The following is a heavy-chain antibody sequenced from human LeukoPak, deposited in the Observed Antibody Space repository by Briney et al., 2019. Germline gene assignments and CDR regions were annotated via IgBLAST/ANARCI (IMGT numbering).Heavy chain of an antibody. CDR1: GGTFSSYT. CDR2: IIPILGIA. J-gene: IGHJ4*02. D-gene: IGHD3-10*01. Sequence: SVKVSCKASGGTFSSYTISWVRQAPGQGLEWMGRIIPILGIASYAQKFQGRVTMTRDTSTSTVYMELSSLRSEDTAVYYCASIHHGVRGPKVDYWGQGTLVTVSS. V-gene: IGHV1-69*02. CDR3: ASIHHGVRGPKVDY.